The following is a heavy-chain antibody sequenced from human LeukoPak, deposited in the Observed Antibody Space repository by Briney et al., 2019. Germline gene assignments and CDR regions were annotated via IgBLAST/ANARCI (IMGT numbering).Heavy chain of an antibody. CDR1: GGSFSGYY. V-gene: IGHV4-34*01. D-gene: IGHD3-22*01. CDR2: INHSGST. CDR3: ARFGRGYYYRYYFDY. J-gene: IGHJ4*02. Sequence: SGTLSLTCAVYGGSFSGYYWSWIRQPPGKGLEWIGEINHSGSTNYNPSLKSRVTISVDTSKNQFSLKLSSVTAADTAVYYCARFGRGYYYRYYFDYWGQGTLVTVSS.